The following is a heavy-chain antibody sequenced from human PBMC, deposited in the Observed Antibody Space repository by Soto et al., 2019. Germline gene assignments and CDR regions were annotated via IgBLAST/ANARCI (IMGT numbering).Heavy chain of an antibody. Sequence: SGTLSLTCAVYGGAFSGFYLTWVRQPPGTGLEWIGEINHSGSTNYNPSLKSQVTISVDTSKNQFSLKLTSVTAADTAVYYCARGKITGLFDYWGQGTLVTVSS. D-gene: IGHD2-8*02. CDR2: INHSGST. CDR3: ARGKITGLFDY. V-gene: IGHV4-34*01. CDR1: GGAFSGFY. J-gene: IGHJ4*02.